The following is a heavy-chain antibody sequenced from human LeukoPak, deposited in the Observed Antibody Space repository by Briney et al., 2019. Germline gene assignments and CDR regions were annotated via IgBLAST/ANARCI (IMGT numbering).Heavy chain of an antibody. J-gene: IGHJ4*02. CDR3: ARVFSVGSGFDY. Sequence: ASAKVSCTASGYSFTGHYIHWVRQAPGQGLEWMGWINPNSGGTNYAQKFQGRVTTTSDTSISTAYMELSSLRFDDTAVYYCARVFSVGSGFDYWGQGTLVTVSS. CDR2: INPNSGGT. V-gene: IGHV1-2*02. D-gene: IGHD1-26*01. CDR1: GYSFTGHY.